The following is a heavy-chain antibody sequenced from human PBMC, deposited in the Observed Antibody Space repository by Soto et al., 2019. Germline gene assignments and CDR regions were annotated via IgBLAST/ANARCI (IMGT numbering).Heavy chain of an antibody. CDR1: GGSISSSSYY. CDR2: IYYSGST. V-gene: IGHV4-39*01. Sequence: PSETLSLTCTVSGGSISSSSYYWGWIRQPPGKGLEWIGSIYYSGSTYYNPSLKSRVTISVDTSKNQFSLKLSSVTAADTAVYYCARGEGTTNYYYGMDVWGQGTTVTVTS. J-gene: IGHJ6*02. D-gene: IGHD4-4*01. CDR3: ARGEGTTNYYYGMDV.